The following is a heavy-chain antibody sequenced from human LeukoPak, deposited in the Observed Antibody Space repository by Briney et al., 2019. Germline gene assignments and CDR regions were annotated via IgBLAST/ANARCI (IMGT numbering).Heavy chain of an antibody. V-gene: IGHV3-15*01. CDR3: ITLTWPRGA. J-gene: IGHJ5*02. D-gene: IGHD1-26*01. Sequence: WIRQPPGKGLEWIGRIRSNTDGGTTDYAAPVEGRFTISRDDSRNTLNLQMNSLKTEDTAVYYCITLTWPRGAWGQGTLVTVSS. CDR2: IRSNTDGGTT.